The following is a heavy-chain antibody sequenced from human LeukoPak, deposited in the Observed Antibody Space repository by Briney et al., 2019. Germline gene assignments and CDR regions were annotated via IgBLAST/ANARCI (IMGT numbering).Heavy chain of an antibody. CDR3: ARYDYVWGSYRPINY. V-gene: IGHV1-18*01. D-gene: IGHD3-16*02. Sequence: ASVKVSCKASGYTFTSYGISWVRQAPGQGLEWMGWISAYNGNTNYAQKLQGRVTMTTDTSTSTAYMELRSLRSDDTAVYYCARYDYVWGSYRPINYWGQGTVVTVSS. CDR2: ISAYNGNT. CDR1: GYTFTSYG. J-gene: IGHJ4*02.